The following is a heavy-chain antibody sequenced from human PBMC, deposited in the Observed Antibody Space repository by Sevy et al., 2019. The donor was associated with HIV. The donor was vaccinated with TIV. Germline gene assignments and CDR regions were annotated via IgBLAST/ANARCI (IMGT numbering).Heavy chain of an antibody. D-gene: IGHD2-21*02. CDR1: GYNFTPYW. Sequence: GESLKISCKGSGYNFTPYWIGWVRQMPGKGLEWMGIILPSDSDTGYSPSFQGQVTISVDKSINTAYLQWSSLKASDTAIYYCARQGDSDGFDYWGQGTLVTVSS. V-gene: IGHV5-51*01. CDR2: ILPSDSDT. CDR3: ARQGDSDGFDY. J-gene: IGHJ4*02.